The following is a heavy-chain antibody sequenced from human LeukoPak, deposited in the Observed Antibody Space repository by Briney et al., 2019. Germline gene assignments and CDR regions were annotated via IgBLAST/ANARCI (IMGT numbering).Heavy chain of an antibody. CDR1: GFTFSSYA. V-gene: IGHV3-23*01. Sequence: GGSLRLPCAASGFTFSSYAMSWVRQAPGKGLEWVSAISGSGGSTYYADSVKGRFTISRDNSKNTLYLQMNSLRAEDTAVYYCAKDLAPYGDYYFDYWGQGTLVTVSS. J-gene: IGHJ4*02. CDR3: AKDLAPYGDYYFDY. CDR2: ISGSGGST. D-gene: IGHD4-17*01.